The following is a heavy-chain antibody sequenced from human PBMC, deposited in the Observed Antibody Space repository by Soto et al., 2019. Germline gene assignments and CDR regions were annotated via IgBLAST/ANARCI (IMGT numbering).Heavy chain of an antibody. Sequence: ASVKVSCKASGNTFNRYGINWVRQAPGQGLEWVGWIDNDTGETKYAETFQGRVSMTADTSTNTAYMELKNLQSDDTAIYYCARVVVRAPPALPTVDPWGQGTLVTVSS. D-gene: IGHD2-21*02. J-gene: IGHJ5*02. V-gene: IGHV1-18*04. CDR1: GNTFNRYG. CDR3: ARVVVRAPPALPTVDP. CDR2: IDNDTGET.